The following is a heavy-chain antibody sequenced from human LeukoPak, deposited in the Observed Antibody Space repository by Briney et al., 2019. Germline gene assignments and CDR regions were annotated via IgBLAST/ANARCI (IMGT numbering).Heavy chain of an antibody. D-gene: IGHD6-25*01. Sequence: PGGSLRLSCAASGFTFSDTWMHWVRQAPGKGPVWVSRIRSDGSDTRYAESVKGRFTISRDNAKNTLYLQMNSLRAEDTAVYYCARDRAAVGGQGTLVTVSS. CDR2: IRSDGSDT. CDR1: GFTFSDTW. J-gene: IGHJ4*02. V-gene: IGHV3-74*01. CDR3: ARDRAAV.